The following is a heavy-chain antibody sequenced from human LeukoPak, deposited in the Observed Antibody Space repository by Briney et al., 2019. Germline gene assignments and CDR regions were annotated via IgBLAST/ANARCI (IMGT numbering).Heavy chain of an antibody. CDR2: ISSSGSTI. CDR1: GFTFSSYW. Sequence: GGSLRLSCAASGFTFSSYWMHWVRQAPGKGLEWVSYISSSGSTIYYADSVKGRFTISRDNAKNSLYLQMNSLRAEDTAVYYCMSILTGRGDYWGQGTLVTVSS. J-gene: IGHJ4*02. D-gene: IGHD3-9*01. CDR3: MSILTGRGDY. V-gene: IGHV3-48*04.